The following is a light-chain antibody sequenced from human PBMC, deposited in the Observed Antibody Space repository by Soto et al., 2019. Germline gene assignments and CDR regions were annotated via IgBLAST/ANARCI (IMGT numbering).Light chain of an antibody. CDR2: GAS. V-gene: IGKV3-15*01. Sequence: EIVLTQSPGTLSLSPGERATLSCRASQSVSNTYLAWYQQKPGQAPRLLIYGASSRATGIPARFSGSGSGTEFTLTISSLQSEDFAVYYCQQYNNWPETFGQGTKVEIK. CDR3: QQYNNWPET. CDR1: QSVSNTY. J-gene: IGKJ1*01.